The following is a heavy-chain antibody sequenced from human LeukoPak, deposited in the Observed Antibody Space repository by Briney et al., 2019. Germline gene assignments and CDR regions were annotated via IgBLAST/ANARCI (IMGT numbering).Heavy chain of an antibody. J-gene: IGHJ4*02. D-gene: IGHD3-9*01. V-gene: IGHV3-23*01. CDR2: ISGSGGST. CDR3: AKSTGYYQLYYFDY. CDR1: GFTFSSYA. Sequence: GGSLRLSCAASGFTFSSYAMSWVRQAPGKGLEWVSAISGSGGSTYYADSVKGRFTISRDNSKDTPYLQMNSLRAEDTAVYYCAKSTGYYQLYYFDYWGQGTLVTVSS.